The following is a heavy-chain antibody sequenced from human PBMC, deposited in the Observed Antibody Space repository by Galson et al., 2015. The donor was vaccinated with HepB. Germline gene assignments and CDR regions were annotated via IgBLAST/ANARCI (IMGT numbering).Heavy chain of an antibody. D-gene: IGHD2-15*01. CDR3: AKGSSSSYYYYMDV. J-gene: IGHJ6*03. CDR2: ISYDGSNK. CDR1: GFTFSSYG. Sequence: LRLSCAASGFTFSSYGMHWVRQAPGKGLEWVAVISYDGSNKYYADSVKGRFTISRDNSKNTLYLQMNSLRAEDTAVYYCAKGSSSSYYYYMDVWGKGTTVTVSS. V-gene: IGHV3-30*18.